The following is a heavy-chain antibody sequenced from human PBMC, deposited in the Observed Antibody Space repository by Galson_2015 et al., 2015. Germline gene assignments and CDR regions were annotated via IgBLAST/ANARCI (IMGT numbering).Heavy chain of an antibody. CDR1: GFTFSRYG. D-gene: IGHD3-9*01. V-gene: IGHV3-33*01. CDR2: IWDDGNNK. J-gene: IGHJ4*02. CDR3: ATDTTALLRYPF. Sequence: SLRLSCAASGFTFSRYGMHWVRQAPGKGLEWVSLIWDDGNNKYYADSVKGRFTISRDNSKNTLYLQMNSLRAEDTAVYYCATDTTALLRYPFWGQGTLVTGSS.